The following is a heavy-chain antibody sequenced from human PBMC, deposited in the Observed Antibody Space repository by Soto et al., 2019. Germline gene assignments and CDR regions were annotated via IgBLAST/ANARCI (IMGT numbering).Heavy chain of an antibody. CDR1: GFTFSSYA. CDR2: ISYDGSNK. CDR3: AREPPSGYDLREYYYYYYGMDV. D-gene: IGHD5-12*01. J-gene: IGHJ6*02. Sequence: GGSLRLSCAASGFTFSSYAMHWVRQAPGKGLEWVAVISYDGSNKYYADSVKGRFTISRDNSKNTLYLQMNSLRAEDTAVYYCAREPPSGYDLREYYYYYYGMDVWGQGTTVTVSS. V-gene: IGHV3-30-3*01.